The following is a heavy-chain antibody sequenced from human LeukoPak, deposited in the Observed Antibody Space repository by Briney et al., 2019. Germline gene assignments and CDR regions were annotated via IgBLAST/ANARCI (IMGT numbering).Heavy chain of an antibody. V-gene: IGHV4-4*02. CDR3: ARGGYYGSGNDFRFDP. CDR1: GGSISSSNW. Sequence: PSETLSLTCAVSGGSISSSNWWSWVRQPPGKGLEWIGEIYHSGSTNYNPSLKSRVTISVDKSKNQFSLKLSSVTAADTAVYYCARGGYYGSGNDFRFDPWGQGTLVTVSS. J-gene: IGHJ5*02. CDR2: IYHSGST. D-gene: IGHD3-10*01.